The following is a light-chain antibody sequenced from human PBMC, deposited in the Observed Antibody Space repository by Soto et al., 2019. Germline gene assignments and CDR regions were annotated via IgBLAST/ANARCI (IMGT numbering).Light chain of an antibody. V-gene: IGKV3-20*01. CDR2: AAS. Sequence: EIGLTQSPGTLSLTPGEGATLSCRASQGVDSKHLAWYQQKPGQAPRLLIYAASSRATGIPDRFSGSGSGTDFTLSISRLETEDFAVYYCQQYGNSPGITFGQGTRLEIK. J-gene: IGKJ5*01. CDR3: QQYGNSPGIT. CDR1: QGVDSKH.